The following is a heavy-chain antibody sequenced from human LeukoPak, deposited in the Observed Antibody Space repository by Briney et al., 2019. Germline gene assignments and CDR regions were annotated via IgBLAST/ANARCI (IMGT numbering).Heavy chain of an antibody. Sequence: GASVKVSCKASGYTFTSYDINWVRQAPGQGLEWMGWMNPNSGNTGYAQKFQGRVTMTRNTSISTAYMELSSLRSEDTAVYYCATSPVGSRVWFDPWGQGTLVTVSS. D-gene: IGHD2-2*01. CDR3: ATSPVGSRVWFDP. CDR1: GYTFTSYD. V-gene: IGHV1-8*01. J-gene: IGHJ5*02. CDR2: MNPNSGNT.